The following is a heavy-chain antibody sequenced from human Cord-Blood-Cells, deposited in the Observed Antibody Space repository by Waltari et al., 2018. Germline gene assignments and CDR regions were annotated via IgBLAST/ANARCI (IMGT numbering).Heavy chain of an antibody. CDR1: GFTVSSNY. D-gene: IGHD1-26*01. J-gene: IGHJ4*02. CDR3: AITSGSYFDY. Sequence: EVQLVESGGGLVQPGGSLRLSCAASGFTVSSNYMSWVRKAPGKGLEWVSVIYSGGSTYYADSVMGRFTISRHNSKNTLYLQMNSLRAEDTAVYYCAITSGSYFDYWGQGTLVTVSS. CDR2: IYSGGST. V-gene: IGHV3-53*04.